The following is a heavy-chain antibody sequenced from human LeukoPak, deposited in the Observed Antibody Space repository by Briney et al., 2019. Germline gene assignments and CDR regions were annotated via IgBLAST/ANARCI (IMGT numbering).Heavy chain of an antibody. D-gene: IGHD2-21*01. CDR1: GFGFANYA. J-gene: IGHJ5*01. Sequence: SGGSLRLSCVASGFGFANYAMSCVRQAPGKGLQWVSQISGTGGATWYAGFARDRFTISRDNSKKTLYLQMSGLRVEDTAMYYCVKEPRDTYRTNWFVSWGQGTLLIVSS. CDR2: ISGTGGAT. V-gene: IGHV3-23*01. CDR3: VKEPRDTYRTNWFVS.